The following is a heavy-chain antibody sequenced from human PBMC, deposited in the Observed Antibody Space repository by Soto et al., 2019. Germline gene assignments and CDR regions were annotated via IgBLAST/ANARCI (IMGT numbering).Heavy chain of an antibody. CDR1: GYTFTSYA. D-gene: IGHD6-13*01. CDR2: INAGNGNT. J-gene: IGHJ4*02. V-gene: IGHV1-3*01. Sequence: GASVKVSCKASGYTFTSYAMHWVRQAPGQRLEWMGWINAGNGNTKYSQKFQGRVTITRDTSASTAYMELSSLRSEDTAVYYCARMSGAAADNYFDYWGQGTLVTVSS. CDR3: ARMSGAAADNYFDY.